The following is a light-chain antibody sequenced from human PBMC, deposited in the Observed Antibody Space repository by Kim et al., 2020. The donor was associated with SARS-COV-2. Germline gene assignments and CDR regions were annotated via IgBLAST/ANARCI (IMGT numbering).Light chain of an antibody. CDR2: KAS. CDR1: QSVSSW. Sequence: DIQMTQSPSTLSAFVGDRVTITCRASQSVSSWLAWYQQKPGKAPKLLIYKASTLESGVPSRFSGSGSGTEFSLTISSLQPDDFATYYCHQYHTFPWTFGQGTKVDIK. J-gene: IGKJ1*01. V-gene: IGKV1-5*03. CDR3: HQYHTFPWT.